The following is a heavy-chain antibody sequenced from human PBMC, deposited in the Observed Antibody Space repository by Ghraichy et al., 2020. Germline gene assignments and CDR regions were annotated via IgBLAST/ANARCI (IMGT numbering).Heavy chain of an antibody. CDR2: IYNRGNT. CDR3: ARGQVQALFDF. CDR1: GGSVSSDIYY. J-gene: IGHJ4*02. D-gene: IGHD1-1*01. V-gene: IGHV4-61*01. Sequence: SETLSLTCSVSGGSVSSDIYYWSWIRRPPGKGLEWIGNIYNRGNTNYNPSLKSRVTISVDTSKNHFSLKLTSVTAADTAMYFCARGQVQALFDFWGRGALVTVSS.